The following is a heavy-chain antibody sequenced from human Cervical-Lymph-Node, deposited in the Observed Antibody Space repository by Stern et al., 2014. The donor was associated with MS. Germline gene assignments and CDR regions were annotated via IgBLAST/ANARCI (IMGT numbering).Heavy chain of an antibody. CDR3: ASHPEG. Sequence: EVQLVESGAEVKKPGESLKISCKASGYTFTNYWIGWVRQMPGQGLEYMGIIFPGDSDTTYSPAFQGQVTISAAKSISTVSLQRTGLKAADTAMYYCASHPEGWGQGTLVTVSS. V-gene: IGHV5-51*03. J-gene: IGHJ1*01. CDR2: IFPGDSDT. CDR1: GYTFTNYW.